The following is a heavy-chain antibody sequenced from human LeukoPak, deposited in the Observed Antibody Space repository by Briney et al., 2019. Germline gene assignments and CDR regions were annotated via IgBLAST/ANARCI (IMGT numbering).Heavy chain of an antibody. CDR3: AKDQPEAYFDY. J-gene: IGHJ4*02. CDR2: ISGSGGST. V-gene: IGHV3-23*01. CDR1: GFTFSSYA. Sequence: GGSLRLSCAASGFTFSSYAMSWVRQAPGKGLEWVSAISGSGGSTYYADSVKGRFTISRDNAKDTLYLQMNSLRPEDAALYYCAKDQPEAYFDYWGQGTLVTVSS. D-gene: IGHD1-14*01.